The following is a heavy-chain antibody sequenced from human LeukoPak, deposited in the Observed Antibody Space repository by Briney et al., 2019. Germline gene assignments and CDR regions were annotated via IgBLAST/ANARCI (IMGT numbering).Heavy chain of an antibody. CDR1: GFTFDDYA. Sequence: GGSLRLSCAASGFTFDDYAMQWVRQARGKGVEWVSGISWNSGSIVYADSVKGRFTISRDNAKNSLYLQMNSLRAEVTALYYCAKGYCSSTSCYPDNWFDPWGQGTLVTVSS. V-gene: IGHV3-9*01. CDR2: ISWNSGSI. J-gene: IGHJ5*02. D-gene: IGHD2-2*01. CDR3: AKGYCSSTSCYPDNWFDP.